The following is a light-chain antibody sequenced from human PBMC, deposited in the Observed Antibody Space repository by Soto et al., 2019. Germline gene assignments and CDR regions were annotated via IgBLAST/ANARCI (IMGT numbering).Light chain of an antibody. J-gene: IGKJ1*01. CDR1: QSVDSRF. CDR2: GAS. Sequence: SLSPGERATLSCRASQSVDSRFFAWYQQRPGQAPRLLIYGASRRATGIPDRFTGSGSGTDFTLTISGLEPEDFALYYCQQYDSSVTFGLGTKVEIK. V-gene: IGKV3-20*01. CDR3: QQYDSSVT.